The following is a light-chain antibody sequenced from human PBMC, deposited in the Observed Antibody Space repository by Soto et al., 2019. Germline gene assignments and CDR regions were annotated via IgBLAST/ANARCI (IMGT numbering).Light chain of an antibody. CDR3: QQYGSSPRKT. J-gene: IGKJ2*01. CDR1: QSVSSSY. V-gene: IGKV3-20*01. Sequence: EIVLTQSPGTLSLSPGERATLSCRASQSVSSSYLAWYQQKPGQAPRLLIYGASSRATGIPDRFSGSGSGTDFTLTISRLEPEDFAGYYCQQYGSSPRKTFGQGTKLEIK. CDR2: GAS.